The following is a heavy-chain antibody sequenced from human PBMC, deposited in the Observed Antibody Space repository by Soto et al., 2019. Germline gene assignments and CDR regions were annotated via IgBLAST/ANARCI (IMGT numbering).Heavy chain of an antibody. V-gene: IGHV4-30-4*01. Sequence: QVQLQESGPGLVKASQTLSLTCTLSGASVSSAEHYWSWIRQPPGKGLEWIGYTYYSGGSYYNASLQRRVSTSADTSQNQFSLKLTSVTAADTAVYYCARLSGYDPAGAADKWGPGILVSVSS. CDR1: GASVSSAEHY. CDR3: ARLSGYDPAGAADK. J-gene: IGHJ4*02. D-gene: IGHD5-12*01. CDR2: TYYSGGS.